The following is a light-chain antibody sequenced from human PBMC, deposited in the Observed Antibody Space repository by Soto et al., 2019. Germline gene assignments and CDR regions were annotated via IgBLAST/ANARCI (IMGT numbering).Light chain of an antibody. CDR1: SSDVGGYNY. J-gene: IGLJ1*01. Sequence: QSVLTPPASVSGSPGQSITISCTGTSSDVGGYNYVSWYQQHPGKAPKLMIYDVSNRPSGVSNRFSGSKSGNTASLTISGLQAEDEADYYCSSYTSSSTYVFGTGTKVPVL. CDR2: DVS. CDR3: SSYTSSSTYV. V-gene: IGLV2-14*01.